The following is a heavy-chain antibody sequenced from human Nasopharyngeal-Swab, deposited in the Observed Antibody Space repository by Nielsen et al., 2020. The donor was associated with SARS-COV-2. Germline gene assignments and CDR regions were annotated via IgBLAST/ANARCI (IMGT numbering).Heavy chain of an antibody. CDR2: INPGGGSA. D-gene: IGHD2-15*01. J-gene: IGHJ5*02. Sequence: VRQMPGKGLEGVGIINPGGGSARYSQNFQGRVTMTRDTSTSTVYMELSSLRSEDTAVYYCARGGDPREVVAATDCFDPWGQGTLVTVSS. V-gene: IGHV1-46*01. CDR3: ARGGDPREVVAATDCFDP.